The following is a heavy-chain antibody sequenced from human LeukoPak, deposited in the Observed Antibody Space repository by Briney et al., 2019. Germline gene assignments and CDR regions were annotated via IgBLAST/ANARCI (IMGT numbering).Heavy chain of an antibody. V-gene: IGHV1-2*02. Sequence: GASVKVSCKASGYTFTGYYIHWVRQAPGQGPERMGWINPNSGGTHYAQKFQGRVTMTRDTSIRTAYMELSRLRSDDTAVYYCARVDDRGHYYDSSGPRKLFDYWGQGTLVTVSS. CDR3: ARVDDRGHYYDSSGPRKLFDY. J-gene: IGHJ4*02. CDR2: INPNSGGT. CDR1: GYTFTGYY. D-gene: IGHD3-22*01.